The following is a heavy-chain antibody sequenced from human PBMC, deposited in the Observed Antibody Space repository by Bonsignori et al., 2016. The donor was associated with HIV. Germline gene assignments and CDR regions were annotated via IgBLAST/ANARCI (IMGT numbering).Heavy chain of an antibody. D-gene: IGHD6-19*01. Sequence: QLQLQESGPGLVKPSQTLSLTCAVSGGSISSGDYFWNWIRQHPEKGLEWIGYMHYNGVTNFNPSLRSRVTISLDTSKNQFSLKMTSVTDADTATYYCTTLPYRGGSYGWSDPWGQGTLVTVSS. CDR2: MHYNGVT. J-gene: IGHJ5*02. CDR1: GGSISSGDYF. CDR3: TTLPYRGGSYGWSDP. V-gene: IGHV4-31*11.